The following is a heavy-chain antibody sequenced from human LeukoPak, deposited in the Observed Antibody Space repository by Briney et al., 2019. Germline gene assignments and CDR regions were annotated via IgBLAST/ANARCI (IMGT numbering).Heavy chain of an antibody. Sequence: GSLRLSCAASGFTFSSYGMHWVRQAPGKGLEWIGIIYYSGSTYSNPSLRSRVTISVDTSKNQFSLKLSSVTAADTAVYYCASFYCSGGSCYQYYYYYYMDVWGKGTTVTISS. J-gene: IGHJ6*03. D-gene: IGHD2-15*01. V-gene: IGHV4-39*01. CDR1: GFTFSSYG. CDR2: IYYSGST. CDR3: ASFYCSGGSCYQYYYYYYMDV.